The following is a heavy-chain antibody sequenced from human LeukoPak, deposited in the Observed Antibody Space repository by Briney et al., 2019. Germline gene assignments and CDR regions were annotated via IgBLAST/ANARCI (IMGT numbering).Heavy chain of an antibody. CDR3: AAYYYDWVGPAFDI. V-gene: IGHV4-59*01. Sequence: SETLSLTCTVSGGSISSYYWSWIRQPPGKGLEWIGYICYSGSTNYNPSLKSRVTISVDTSKNQFSLKLSSVTAADTAVYYCAAYYYDWVGPAFDIWGQGTMVTVSS. J-gene: IGHJ3*02. CDR2: ICYSGST. D-gene: IGHD3-22*01. CDR1: GGSISSYY.